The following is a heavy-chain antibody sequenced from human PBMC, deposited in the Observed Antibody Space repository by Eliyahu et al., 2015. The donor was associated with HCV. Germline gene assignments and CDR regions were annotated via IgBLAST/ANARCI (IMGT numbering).Heavy chain of an antibody. CDR2: IWYDGSKR. D-gene: IGHD1-26*01. CDR3: ARPFTEGGTHDAFDL. CDR1: GFPXSNYA. J-gene: IGHJ3*01. Sequence: QVQLVESGGGVVQSGRSLRLSXAAXGFPXSNYAMXWVRQAPGKGLEWVXLIWYDGSKRYYADSMKGRITISRDNTKNTLYLEMSSLRVEDTAIYYCARPFTEGGTHDAFDLWGQGTMVTVSS. V-gene: IGHV3-33*01.